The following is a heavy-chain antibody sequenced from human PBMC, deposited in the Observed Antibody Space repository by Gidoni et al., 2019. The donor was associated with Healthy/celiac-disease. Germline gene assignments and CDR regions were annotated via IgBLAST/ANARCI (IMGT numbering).Heavy chain of an antibody. D-gene: IGHD2-21*02. J-gene: IGHJ6*02. CDR3: ARDQEVVTATAPGFYYYGMDV. V-gene: IGHV1-3*01. CDR2: INAGNGNT. Sequence: QVQLVQSGAEVKKPGASVKVSCKASGYTFTSYAMHWVRQAPGQRLEWMGWINAGNGNTKYSQKFQGRVTITRDTSASTAYMELSSLRSEDTAVYYCARDQEVVTATAPGFYYYGMDVWGQGTTVTVSS. CDR1: GYTFTSYA.